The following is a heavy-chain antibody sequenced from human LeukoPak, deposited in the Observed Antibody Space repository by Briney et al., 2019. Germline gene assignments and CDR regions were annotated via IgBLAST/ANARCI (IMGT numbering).Heavy chain of an antibody. CDR3: ASFYCSGGSCYQYFSYYYMDV. V-gene: IGHV4-39*01. J-gene: IGHJ6*03. CDR1: GDSISSYY. Sequence: SETLSLTCTVSGDSISSYYCSWIRQPPGKGLEWIGSIYYSGSTYYNPSLQSRVTISVDTSKNQFSLKLNSVTAADTAVYYCASFYCSGGSCYQYFSYYYMDVWGKGTTVTISS. D-gene: IGHD2-15*01. CDR2: IYYSGST.